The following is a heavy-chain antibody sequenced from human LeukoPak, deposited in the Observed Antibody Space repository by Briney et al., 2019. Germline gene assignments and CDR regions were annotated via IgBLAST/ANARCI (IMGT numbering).Heavy chain of an antibody. J-gene: IGHJ6*03. Sequence: ASVKVSCMASGYTFTGYYMHWVRQALGQGGAWRGQIIPNSGGTNYAQKFQGRVTMTRDTSISTAYMELSRLRSDDTAVYYCARGSSGPVDYYYYYMDVWGKGTTVTVSS. CDR1: GYTFTGYY. CDR2: IIPNSGGT. D-gene: IGHD6-19*01. CDR3: ARGSSGPVDYYYYYMDV. V-gene: IGHV1-2*06.